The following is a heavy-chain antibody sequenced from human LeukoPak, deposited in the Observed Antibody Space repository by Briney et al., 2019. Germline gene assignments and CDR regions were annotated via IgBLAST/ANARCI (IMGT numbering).Heavy chain of an antibody. D-gene: IGHD1-1*01. CDR3: ATDLRTPSA. Sequence: GGSLRLSCAASGFTFRTSAMSWVRQAPGKELEWVSSISGNAHSTYYADSVKGRFTISRDNSKNTLYLQMNSLRAEDTAVYYCATDLRTPSAWGQGALVTVSS. CDR2: ISGNAHST. CDR1: GFTFRTSA. J-gene: IGHJ5*02. V-gene: IGHV3-23*01.